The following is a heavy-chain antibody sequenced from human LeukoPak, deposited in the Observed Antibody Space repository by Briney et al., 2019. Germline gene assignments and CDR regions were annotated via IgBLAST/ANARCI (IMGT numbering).Heavy chain of an antibody. CDR1: GGSISSSSYY. V-gene: IGHV4-39*01. CDR3: ARQNSSGWYYSRDFDY. CDR2: IYYSGST. D-gene: IGHD6-19*01. Sequence: SETLSLTCTVSGGSISSSSYYWGWIRQPPEKGLEWIGSIYYSGSTYYNPSLKSRVTISVDTSKNQFSLKLSSVTAADTAVYYCARQNSSGWYYSRDFDYWGQGTLVTVSS. J-gene: IGHJ4*02.